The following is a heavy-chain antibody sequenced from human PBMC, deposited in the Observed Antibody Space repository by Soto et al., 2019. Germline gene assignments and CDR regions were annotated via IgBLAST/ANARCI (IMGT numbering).Heavy chain of an antibody. CDR3: ARGRTGTTSYFDY. CDR1: GYTFTGYY. V-gene: IGHV1-2*02. Sequence: PSVKVSCKASGYTFTGYYMHWVRQAPGQGLEWMGWINPDSGGTKYAQKFQGRVTMTRDTSISTAYMELSRLRSDDTAVYYCARGRTGTTSYFDYWGQGNLVTVSS. J-gene: IGHJ4*02. CDR2: INPDSGGT. D-gene: IGHD1-1*01.